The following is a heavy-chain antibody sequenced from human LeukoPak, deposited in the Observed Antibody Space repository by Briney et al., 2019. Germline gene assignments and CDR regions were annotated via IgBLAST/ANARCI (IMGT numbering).Heavy chain of an antibody. CDR2: FDPEDGET. Sequence: ASVKVSCKFSGYTLTELSMHWVRQAPGKGLEWMGGFDPEDGETIYAQKFQGRVTMTEDTSTDTAYMELSSLRSEDTAVYYCATGPYYYDSSGYYYELGYWGQGTLVTVSS. CDR3: ATGPYYYDSSGYYYELGY. V-gene: IGHV1-24*01. J-gene: IGHJ4*02. D-gene: IGHD3-22*01. CDR1: GYTLTELS.